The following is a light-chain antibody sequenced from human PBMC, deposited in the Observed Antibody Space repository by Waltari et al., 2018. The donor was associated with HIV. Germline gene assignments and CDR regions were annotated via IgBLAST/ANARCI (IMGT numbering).Light chain of an antibody. CDR2: DAS. Sequence: IQTSQSPSSLSASVGDRVTITCQASQEISNYLNWDQQKPGKAPKLLIFDASNLETGVASSLSGSGSGTDFTFTISSLQPEDIATEYCQQYDNVPPTFGGGTKVEIK. V-gene: IGKV1-33*01. CDR3: QQYDNVPPT. CDR1: QEISNY. J-gene: IGKJ4*01.